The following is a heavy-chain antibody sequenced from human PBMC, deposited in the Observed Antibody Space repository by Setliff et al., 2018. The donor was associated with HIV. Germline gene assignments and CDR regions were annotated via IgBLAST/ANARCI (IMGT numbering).Heavy chain of an antibody. Sequence: PSETLSLTCAVSGYSISSGYYWGWIRQPPGKGLEWIGSIYHSGSTYYNPSLKSRVTISVDTSKNQFSLKLNSVTAADTAVYYCARVRRDGNSFDDWGQGTLVTVSS. V-gene: IGHV4-38-2*01. CDR2: IYHSGST. J-gene: IGHJ4*02. CDR1: GYSISSGYY. D-gene: IGHD4-4*01. CDR3: ARVRRDGNSFDD.